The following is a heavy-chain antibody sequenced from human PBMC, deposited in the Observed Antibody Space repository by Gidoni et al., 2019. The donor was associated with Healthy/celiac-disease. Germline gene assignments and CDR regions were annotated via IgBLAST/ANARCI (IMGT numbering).Heavy chain of an antibody. Sequence: EVQLVESGGGLVKPGGSVRLSCAASVFPFRNAWMSWVRQAPGKGLEWVGRIKSKTDGGTTDYAAPVKGRFTISRDDSKNTLYLQMNSLKTEDTAVYYCTTAPPVVPADNFDYWGQGTLVTVSS. D-gene: IGHD2-2*01. CDR2: IKSKTDGGTT. CDR3: TTAPPVVPADNFDY. CDR1: VFPFRNAW. V-gene: IGHV3-15*01. J-gene: IGHJ4*02.